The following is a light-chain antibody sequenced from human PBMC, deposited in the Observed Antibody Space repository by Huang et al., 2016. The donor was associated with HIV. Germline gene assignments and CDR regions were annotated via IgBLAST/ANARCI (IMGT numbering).Light chain of an antibody. CDR2: GAS. CDR3: QQYDNWPPVS. Sequence: EIVMTQSPAILSVSPGERATLSCRASQSVGSNLAWYQQQPGQAPRLLIFGASTRATGVPARFSGSGSGTEFTLTITSLQSEDFAVYYCQQYDNWPPVSFGGGTKVEI. J-gene: IGKJ4*01. CDR1: QSVGSN. V-gene: IGKV3-15*01.